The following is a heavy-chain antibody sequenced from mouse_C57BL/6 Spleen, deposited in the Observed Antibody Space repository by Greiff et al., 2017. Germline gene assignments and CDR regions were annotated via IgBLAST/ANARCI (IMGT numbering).Heavy chain of an antibody. J-gene: IGHJ4*01. CDR3: GRRDYGNRYYAMDY. D-gene: IGHD1-1*01. Sequence: VQLQQSGAELVRPGTSVKLSCKASGYAFTNYLIEWVKQRPGQGLEWIGVIYPGSGGTKYNEKFKGKATVTADKSSSTAYMQLSSLTSEDSAVYFCGRRDYGNRYYAMDYWGQGASVTVSS. CDR2: IYPGSGGT. CDR1: GYAFTNYL. V-gene: IGHV1-54*01.